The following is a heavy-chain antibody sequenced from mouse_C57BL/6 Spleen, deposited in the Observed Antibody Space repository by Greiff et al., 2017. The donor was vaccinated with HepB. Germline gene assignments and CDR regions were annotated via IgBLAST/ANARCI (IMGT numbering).Heavy chain of an antibody. CDR1: GFTFSSYA. CDR2: ISDGGGYT. J-gene: IGHJ1*03. Sequence: EVQLVESGGGLVKPGGSLKLSCAASGFTFSSYAMSWVRQTPEKRLEWVATISDGGGYTSYPDNVKGRFTISRDNAKNNLYLQMSHLKSEDTAMYYCARGETEWYFDGWGTGTTVTVSS. CDR3: ARGETEWYFDG. V-gene: IGHV5-4*01.